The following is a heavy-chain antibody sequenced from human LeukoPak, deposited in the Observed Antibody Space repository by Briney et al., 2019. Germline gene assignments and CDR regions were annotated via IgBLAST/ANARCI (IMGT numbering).Heavy chain of an antibody. D-gene: IGHD6-6*01. Sequence: SETLSLTCTVSGGSISSGDYYWSWIRQPPGKGLEWIGYIYYSGSTYYNPSLKSRVTISVDTSKNQFSLKLSSVTVADTAVYYCARVSSSSQGLDNWGQGTLVTVSS. J-gene: IGHJ4*02. V-gene: IGHV4-30-4*08. CDR2: IYYSGST. CDR3: ARVSSSSQGLDN. CDR1: GGSISSGDYY.